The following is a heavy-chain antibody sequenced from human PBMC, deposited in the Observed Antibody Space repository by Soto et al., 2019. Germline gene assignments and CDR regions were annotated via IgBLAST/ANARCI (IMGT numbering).Heavy chain of an antibody. V-gene: IGHV4-59*08. Sequence: PSETLSLTCTVSGGSISSYYWSWIRQPPGKGLEWIGYIYYSGSTNYNPSLKSRVTISVDTSKNQFSLKLSSVTAADTAVYYCARRNRYGDLDYWGQGTLVTVSS. CDR3: ARRNRYGDLDY. D-gene: IGHD4-17*01. CDR2: IYYSGST. J-gene: IGHJ4*02. CDR1: GGSISSYY.